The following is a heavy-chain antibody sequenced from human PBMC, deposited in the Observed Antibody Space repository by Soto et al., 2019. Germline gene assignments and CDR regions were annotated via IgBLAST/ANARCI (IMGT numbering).Heavy chain of an antibody. CDR3: ARGYRMRIPAASGRDYYYHGLHV. J-gene: IGHJ6*02. Sequence: QVQLQQWGAGLLKPSETLSLNCAVYGGSFSGYYWSWIRQPPGKGLEWIGEINHRGSINYNPSLKSRVTTSVHTSKNQFSLTLNSVTAADTAVFYCARGYRMRIPAASGRDYYYHGLHVWGQGTAVTVSS. V-gene: IGHV4-34*01. CDR1: GGSFSGYY. D-gene: IGHD2-15*01. CDR2: INHRGSI.